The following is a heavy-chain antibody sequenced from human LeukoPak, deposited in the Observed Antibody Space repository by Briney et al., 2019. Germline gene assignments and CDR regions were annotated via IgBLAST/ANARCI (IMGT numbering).Heavy chain of an antibody. V-gene: IGHV3-30*03. CDR3: ARENGHIYGYAFLDQ. D-gene: IGHD5-18*01. J-gene: IGHJ4*02. Sequence: HPGRSLRLSCAASGFTFSSYGMHWVRQAPGKGLEWVAVISYDGSNKYYADSVKGRFTISRDSSKNTLYLQMNSLRAEDTAFYFCARENGHIYGYAFLDQWGQGTLVTVSS. CDR2: ISYDGSNK. CDR1: GFTFSSYG.